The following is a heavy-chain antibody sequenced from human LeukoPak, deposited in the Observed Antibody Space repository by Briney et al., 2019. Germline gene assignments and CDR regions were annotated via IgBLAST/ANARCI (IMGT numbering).Heavy chain of an antibody. CDR3: ARITGWYHYDY. CDR1: GFXXXXXX. J-gene: IGHJ4*02. V-gene: IGHV3-7*04. Sequence: HSGGXLXLXXAASGFXXXXXXXXXXRQAPGXXXXXXANIKXDXSEKFYVDSXKXXXTXSRDNAKNSVYLQMNSLRAEDTAVYYCARITGWYHYDYWGQGTLATVST. CDR2: IKXDXSEK. D-gene: IGHD6-19*01.